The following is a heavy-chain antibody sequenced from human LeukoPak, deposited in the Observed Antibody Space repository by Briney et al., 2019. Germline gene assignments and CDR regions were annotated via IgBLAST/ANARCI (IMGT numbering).Heavy chain of an antibody. V-gene: IGHV1-8*03. CDR1: GYTFTSYD. CDR2: MNPNSGNT. J-gene: IGHJ3*02. Sequence: GASVKVSRKASGYTFTSYDINWVRQATGQGLEWMGWMNPNSGNTGYAQKFQGRVTITRNTSISTAYMELSSLRSEDTAVYYCARGITIFEDAFDIWGQGTMVTVSS. CDR3: ARGITIFEDAFDI. D-gene: IGHD3-3*01.